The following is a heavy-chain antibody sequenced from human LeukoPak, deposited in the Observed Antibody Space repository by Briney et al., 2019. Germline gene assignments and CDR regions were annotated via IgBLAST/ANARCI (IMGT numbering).Heavy chain of an antibody. D-gene: IGHD2-2*01. CDR3: ARDTSGWAWFDP. Sequence: SETLSLTCAVSGYSITSDYYWGWIRQPPGKGLEWIGSIYHNGRTSYNPSLASRVTISMDTSRNHFSLRLTSVTAADTAVYYCARDTSGWAWFDPRGQGALVTVSS. V-gene: IGHV4-38-2*02. CDR1: GYSITSDYY. CDR2: IYHNGRT. J-gene: IGHJ5*02.